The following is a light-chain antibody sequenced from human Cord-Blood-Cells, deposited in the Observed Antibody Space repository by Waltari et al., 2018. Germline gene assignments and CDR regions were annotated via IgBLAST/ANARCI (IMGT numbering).Light chain of an antibody. J-gene: IGLJ3*02. Sequence: QLVLTQSPSASASLGASVKLTCTLSSGHSTYAIAWHQQHPEKGPRYLMKRNSDGGHSKGDGIPDRFSGSGSGAERYLTISSLQSEDEADYYCQTWGTGVFGGGTKLTVL. CDR2: RNSDGGH. CDR3: QTWGTGV. CDR1: SGHSTYA. V-gene: IGLV4-69*01.